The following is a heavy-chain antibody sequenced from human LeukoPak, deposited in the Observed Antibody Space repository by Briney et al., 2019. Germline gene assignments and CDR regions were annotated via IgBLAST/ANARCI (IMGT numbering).Heavy chain of an antibody. V-gene: IGHV3-30*18. CDR3: AKDRSSSWSFDY. CDR2: LSYDGSNE. Sequence: GGSLRLSCTASGFMFSSNGMHWVRQAPGKGLEWVAVLSYDGSNEYYADSVKGRFTISRDNSKNTLFLQTNSLRADDTAVYYCAKDRSSSWSFDYWGQGTLVTVSS. CDR1: GFMFSSNG. D-gene: IGHD6-13*01. J-gene: IGHJ4*02.